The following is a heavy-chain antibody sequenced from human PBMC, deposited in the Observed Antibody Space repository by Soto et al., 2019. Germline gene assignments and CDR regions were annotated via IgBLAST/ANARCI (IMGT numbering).Heavy chain of an antibody. CDR3: AREETYCSSTSCYELFDP. CDR1: GGSISSGGYS. V-gene: IGHV4-30-2*01. D-gene: IGHD2-2*01. Sequence: SETLSLTCAVSGGSISSGGYSWSWIRQPPGKGLEWIGYIYHSGSTYYNPSLKSRVTISVDRSKNQFSLKLSSVTAADTAVYYCAREETYCSSTSCYELFDPCGQGTLVTVSS. J-gene: IGHJ5*02. CDR2: IYHSGST.